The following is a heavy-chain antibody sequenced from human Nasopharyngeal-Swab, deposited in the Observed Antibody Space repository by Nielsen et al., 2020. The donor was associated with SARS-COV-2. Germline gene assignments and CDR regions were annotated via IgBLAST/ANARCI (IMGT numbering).Heavy chain of an antibody. CDR1: GCSISNYY. V-gene: IGHV4-59*01. Sequence: SETLSLTCTVSGCSISNYYWSWIRQPPGKGLEWIGYIYYSGSTTYNPSLKSRVTISADTSKNQFSLNLSSVSAADTAVYYCARVIGGQYELLYNWFDPWGQGTLVIVSS. CDR2: IYYSGST. D-gene: IGHD2-2*01. CDR3: ARVIGGQYELLYNWFDP. J-gene: IGHJ5*02.